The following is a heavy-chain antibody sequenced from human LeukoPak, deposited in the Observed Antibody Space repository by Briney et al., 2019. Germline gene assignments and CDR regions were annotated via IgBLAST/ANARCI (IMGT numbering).Heavy chain of an antibody. Sequence: SGGSLRLSCAASGFTFSSYAMHWVRQAPGKGLEYVSAISSNGGSTYYANSVKGRFTISRDNSKNTLYLQMGSLRAEDMAVYYCARGGFGELFGAFDIWGQGTMVTVSS. CDR2: ISSNGGST. D-gene: IGHD3-10*01. V-gene: IGHV3-64*01. CDR3: ARGGFGELFGAFDI. CDR1: GFTFSSYA. J-gene: IGHJ3*02.